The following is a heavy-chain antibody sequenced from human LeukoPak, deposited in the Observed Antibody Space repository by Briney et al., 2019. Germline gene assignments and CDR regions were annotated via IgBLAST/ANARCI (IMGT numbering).Heavy chain of an antibody. D-gene: IGHD4-23*01. CDR2: ISWNSDNI. Sequence: GGSLRLSCAPSGFIFDDYAMHWVRQAPGKGLEWVSGISWNSDNIGYADSVKGRFTISRDNAKDSLYLQMNSLRAEDTAFYYCAKAGGNSGYFQHWGQGTLVTVSS. CDR3: AKAGGNSGYFQH. CDR1: GFIFDDYA. J-gene: IGHJ1*01. V-gene: IGHV3-9*01.